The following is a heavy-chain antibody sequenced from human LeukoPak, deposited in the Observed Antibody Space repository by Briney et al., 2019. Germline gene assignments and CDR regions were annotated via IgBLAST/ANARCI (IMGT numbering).Heavy chain of an antibody. Sequence: GGSLRLSCAASGFTFSSYEMDWVRQAPGKGLEWVGNIKQDGSEKYYMDSVKGRFTISRNNAKNSVYLQMNSLRVEDTAVYYCARDFRFHDDYWGQGTLVTVSS. CDR1: GFTFSSYE. CDR2: IKQDGSEK. V-gene: IGHV3-7*01. J-gene: IGHJ4*02. CDR3: ARDFRFHDDY.